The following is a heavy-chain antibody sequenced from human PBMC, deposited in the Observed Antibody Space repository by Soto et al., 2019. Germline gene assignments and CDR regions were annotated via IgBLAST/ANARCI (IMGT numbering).Heavy chain of an antibody. J-gene: IGHJ4*02. Sequence: EVQLVESGGGLIQPGGSLRLSCAVSGFTVSNNYMSWVRQAPGKGLEGVSVIYSGGYTAYGDSVKGRFTISRDNSKNKLFLQKNSRRAADRAVYYWGAQRGGGGYWGQGTLVTVSS. CDR2: IYSGGYT. D-gene: IGHD6-25*01. V-gene: IGHV3-53*01. CDR3: GAQRGGGGY. CDR1: GFTVSNNY.